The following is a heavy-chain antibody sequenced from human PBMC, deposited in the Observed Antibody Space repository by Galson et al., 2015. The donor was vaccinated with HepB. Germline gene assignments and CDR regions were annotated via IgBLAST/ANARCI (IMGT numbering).Heavy chain of an antibody. V-gene: IGHV3-48*03. Sequence: SLRLSCAGSGFIFSRYEMNWVRQAPGKGLEWISYISSSGSVVDYADSVKGRFTISRDDAKNSLYLQMYSLTADDTAVYYCARDPSLHQGPIGLPPGTLLQEHLWG. CDR3: ARDPSLHQGPIGLPPGTLLQEHL. CDR1: GFIFSRYE. J-gene: IGHJ6*01. D-gene: IGHD2-2*01. CDR2: ISSSGSVV.